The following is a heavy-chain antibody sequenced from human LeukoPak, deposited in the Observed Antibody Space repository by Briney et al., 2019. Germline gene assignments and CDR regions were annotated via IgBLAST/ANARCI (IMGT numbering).Heavy chain of an antibody. CDR2: ISSSSSYI. D-gene: IGHD3-22*01. J-gene: IGHJ4*02. Sequence: PGGSLRLSCAASGFIFSKDWMNWVRQAPGKGLEWVSSISSSSSYIYYADSVKGRFTISRDNAKNSLYLQMNSLRAEDTAVYYCAREGLSDDSSGYYYWGQGTLVTVSS. CDR1: GFIFSKDW. V-gene: IGHV3-21*01. CDR3: AREGLSDDSSGYYY.